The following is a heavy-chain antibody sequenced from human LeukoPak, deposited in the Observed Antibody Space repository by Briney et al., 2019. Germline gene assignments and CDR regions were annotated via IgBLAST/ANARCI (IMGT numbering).Heavy chain of an antibody. V-gene: IGHV3-23*01. CDR1: RFTPRRDW. Sequence: GGSQLPYCASSRFTPRRDWMRWLRQAPGKGLEWVSAISGSGGITYYAESVKGRFTISRDNSKNALYLQQNSLRGEDTAVYYRVKNDWAGYYF. CDR3: VKNDWAGYYF. J-gene: IGHJ4*01. CDR2: ISGSGGIT. D-gene: IGHD1-1*01.